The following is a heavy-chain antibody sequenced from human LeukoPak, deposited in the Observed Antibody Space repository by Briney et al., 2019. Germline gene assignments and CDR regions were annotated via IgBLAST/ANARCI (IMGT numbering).Heavy chain of an antibody. Sequence: GGSLRLSCEASGYTVSSNHMSWVRQAPGKGLEWVSVIYIGGTIYYADSVKGRFTISRDNSRNTVYLEMNSLRVEDTAVYCCARDGEDFYYDYWGQGTLVTVST. V-gene: IGHV3-66*01. CDR1: GYTVSSNH. CDR2: IYIGGTI. CDR3: ARDGEDFYYDY. J-gene: IGHJ4*02. D-gene: IGHD7-27*01.